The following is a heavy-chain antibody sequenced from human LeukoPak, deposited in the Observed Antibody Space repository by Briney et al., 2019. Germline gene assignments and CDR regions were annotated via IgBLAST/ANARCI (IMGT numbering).Heavy chain of an antibody. CDR2: IRDSGSST. J-gene: IGHJ3*02. Sequence: PGGSLRLSCAASGFTLSNCAMSWVRQAPGKGLEWVSAIRDSGSSTYYTDSVKGRFTISRDNSKNTLHLQMDSLRAEDTAVYCCTKSTGMGAFDIWGQGTMVTVSS. V-gene: IGHV3-23*01. D-gene: IGHD2-8*02. CDR3: TKSTGMGAFDI. CDR1: GFTLSNCA.